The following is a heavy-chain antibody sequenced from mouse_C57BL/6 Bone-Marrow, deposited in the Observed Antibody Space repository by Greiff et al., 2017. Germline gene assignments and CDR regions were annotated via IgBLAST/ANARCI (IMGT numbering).Heavy chain of an antibody. J-gene: IGHJ1*03. CDR1: GYTFTSYW. D-gene: IGHD1-1*01. CDR3: ARENYGTWYFDV. V-gene: IGHV1-69*01. CDR2: IDPSDSYT. Sequence: QVQLQQPGAELVMPGASVKLSCKASGYTFTSYWMHWVKQRPGLGLEWIGEIDPSDSYTNYNQKFKGKSTLTVDKSSSTAYMQLSSLTSEDSAVYYCARENYGTWYFDVWGTGTTVTVSS.